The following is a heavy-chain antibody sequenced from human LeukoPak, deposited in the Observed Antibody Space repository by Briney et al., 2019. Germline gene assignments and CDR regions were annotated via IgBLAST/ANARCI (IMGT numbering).Heavy chain of an antibody. Sequence: GGSLRLSCAASGFTFSSYSMNWVRQAPGKGLEWVSSISSSSYIYYADSVKGRFTISRDNAKNSLYLQMNSLRAEDTAVYYCASEGGMIAAAVSGGQGTLVTVSS. V-gene: IGHV3-21*01. CDR3: ASEGGMIAAAVS. D-gene: IGHD6-13*01. J-gene: IGHJ4*02. CDR2: ISSSSYI. CDR1: GFTFSSYS.